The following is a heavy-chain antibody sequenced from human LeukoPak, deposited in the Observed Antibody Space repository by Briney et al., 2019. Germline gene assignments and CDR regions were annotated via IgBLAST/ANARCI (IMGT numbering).Heavy chain of an antibody. CDR1: GFIFGTYW. D-gene: IGHD3-22*01. Sequence: GGSLRLSCATSGFIFGTYWMAWVRQAPGKGLEWVANIKRDGSVKNYLDSVKGRFTISRDNAKNSLYLQMSSLRAEDTAVYYCARGQGYYDSSGYYADAFDIWGQGTMVTVSS. J-gene: IGHJ3*02. CDR3: ARGQGYYDSSGYYADAFDI. V-gene: IGHV3-7*01. CDR2: IKRDGSVK.